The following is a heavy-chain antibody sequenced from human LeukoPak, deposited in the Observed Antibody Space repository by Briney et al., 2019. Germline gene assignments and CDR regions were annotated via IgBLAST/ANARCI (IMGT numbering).Heavy chain of an antibody. CDR1: GYTFTSYY. Sequence: GASVKVSCKASGYTFTSYYMHWVRQAPGQGLEWMGIINPSGGSTSYAQKFQGRVTMTRDTSTSTVYMELSSLRSEDTAVYYCARESRLNNSPRDYYGMDVWGQGTTVTVSS. D-gene: IGHD5-12*01. CDR2: INPSGGST. J-gene: IGHJ6*02. V-gene: IGHV1-46*01. CDR3: ARESRLNNSPRDYYGMDV.